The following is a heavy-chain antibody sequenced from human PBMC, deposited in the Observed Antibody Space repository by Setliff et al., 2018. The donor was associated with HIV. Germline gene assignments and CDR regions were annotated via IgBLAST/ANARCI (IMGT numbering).Heavy chain of an antibody. CDR2: VNPNSCVT. CDR1: GYSLNTHY. CDR3: ARDMYYSETDGYSARRACDM. J-gene: IGHJ3*02. V-gene: IGHV1-2*02. Sequence: ASVKVSCKASGYSLNTHYMHWVRQAPGQGLEWMGWVNPNSCVTHYAQNFQGRVTMSRDTSINTAYMELRRLRSDDTAVYFCARDMYYSETDGYSARRACDMWG. D-gene: IGHD3-22*01.